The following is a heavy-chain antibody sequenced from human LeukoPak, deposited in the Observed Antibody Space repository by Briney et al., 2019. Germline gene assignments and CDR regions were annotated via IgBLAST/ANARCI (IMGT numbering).Heavy chain of an antibody. CDR2: IDPNSGGT. D-gene: IGHD2-2*01. Sequence: ASVKVSCKASGYTFTGYYMHWVRQAPGQGLEWMGWIDPNSGGTNYAQKFQGRVTMTRDTSISIAYMELSRLRSDDTAVYYCARVTIGHTEYDDYWGQGTLVTVSS. CDR3: ARVTIGHTEYDDY. V-gene: IGHV1-2*02. CDR1: GYTFTGYY. J-gene: IGHJ4*02.